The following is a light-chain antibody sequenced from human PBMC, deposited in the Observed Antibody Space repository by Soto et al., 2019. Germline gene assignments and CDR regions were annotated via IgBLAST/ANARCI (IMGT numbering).Light chain of an antibody. CDR1: QSISGY. CDR2: AAY. J-gene: IGKJ5*01. V-gene: IGKV1-39*01. Sequence: DIQMTQSPSSLSASVGDRVTITCRTSQSISGYLNWYRHKPGKAPTLLIYAAYTLQSGVPSRFSGSGSGTDFTLTISNLQPEDFATYYCQQSYSTHPITFGQGTRLDIK. CDR3: QQSYSTHPIT.